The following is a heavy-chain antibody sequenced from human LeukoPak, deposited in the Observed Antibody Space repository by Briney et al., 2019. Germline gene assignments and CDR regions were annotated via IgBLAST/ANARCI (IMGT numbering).Heavy chain of an antibody. CDR2: IYSSGST. V-gene: IGHV4-4*07. D-gene: IGHD3-10*01. CDR3: ARGYGSGSNWFDP. CDR1: GGSISIYY. J-gene: IGHJ5*02. Sequence: PSETLSLTCTVSGGSISIYYWSWIRQPAGKDLEWIGHIYSSGSTNYNPSLKSRVTMSVDTSKNQLSLKLNSVTAADTAVYYCARGYGSGSNWFDPWGQGTLVIVSS.